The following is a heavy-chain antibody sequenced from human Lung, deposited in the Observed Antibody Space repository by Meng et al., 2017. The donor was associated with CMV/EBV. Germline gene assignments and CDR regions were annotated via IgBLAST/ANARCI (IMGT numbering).Heavy chain of an antibody. J-gene: IGHJ4*02. D-gene: IGHD6-19*01. V-gene: IGHV3-21*01. CDR1: GITFNTYS. CDR2: ISSRSTYI. CDR3: ATESPGFSSSFDN. Sequence: EVQLVESGGGLGKTGGSVRLYCAASGITFNTYSMNWVRQPPGKGLEWVATISSRSTYIYYADLGKGRFTISRDNVQNFLYLQMNSLSAEDTAVYYCATESPGFSSSFDNWGQGTLVTVSS.